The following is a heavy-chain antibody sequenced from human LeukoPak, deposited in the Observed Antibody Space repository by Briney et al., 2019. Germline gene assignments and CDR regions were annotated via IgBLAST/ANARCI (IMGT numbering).Heavy chain of an antibody. CDR3: ARIAERQLAYYFDY. CDR1: GFTFTNYG. D-gene: IGHD1-1*01. Sequence: ASVKVSCKASGFTFTNYGFTWARQAPGQGLEWMGWISAYNGDTNYAQKLQGRVTMTTDTSTGTAYMELRSLRSDDTAVYYCARIAERQLAYYFDYWGQGTLVTVSS. V-gene: IGHV1-18*01. CDR2: ISAYNGDT. J-gene: IGHJ4*02.